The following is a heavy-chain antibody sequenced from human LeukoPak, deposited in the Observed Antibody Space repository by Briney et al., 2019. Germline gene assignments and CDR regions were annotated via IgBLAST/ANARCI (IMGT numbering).Heavy chain of an antibody. CDR3: ARQPGHGYSYAYYYYYMDV. CDR1: GGSISSDSYY. J-gene: IGHJ6*03. CDR2: IYYSGST. Sequence: SETLSLTCTVSGGSISSDSYYWGWIRQPPGKGLEWIGSIYYSGSTYYNPSLKSRVTISVDTSKNQFSLKLSSVTAADTAVYYCARQPGHGYSYAYYYYYMDVWGKGTTVTISS. V-gene: IGHV4-39*01. D-gene: IGHD5-18*01.